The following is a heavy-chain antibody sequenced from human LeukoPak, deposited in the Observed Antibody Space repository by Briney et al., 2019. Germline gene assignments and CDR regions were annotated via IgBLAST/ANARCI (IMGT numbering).Heavy chain of an antibody. CDR3: ARGEDYYNWGNY. CDR2: IHPSGSP. J-gene: IGHJ4*02. D-gene: IGHD3-16*01. Sequence: PSETLSLTCGVYGGSFSGYSWTWLRQPPGKGLEWLGEIHPSGSPNYNTSLKSRVTISVDTSKNQCSLKMSSVTAADTAVYYCARGEDYYNWGNYWGQGTLVTVSS. V-gene: IGHV4-34*01. CDR1: GGSFSGYS.